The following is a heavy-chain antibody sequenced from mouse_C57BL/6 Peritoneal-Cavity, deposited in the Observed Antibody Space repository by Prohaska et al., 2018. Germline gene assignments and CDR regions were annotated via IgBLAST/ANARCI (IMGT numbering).Heavy chain of an antibody. V-gene: IGHV1-58*01. CDR2: T. D-gene: IGHD1-1*01. CDR3: ARDGATVVAKRDYAMDY. Sequence: TEYNEKFKGKATLTSDTSSSTAYMQLSSLTSEDSAIYFCARDGATVVAKRDYAMDYWGQGSSV. J-gene: IGHJ4*01.